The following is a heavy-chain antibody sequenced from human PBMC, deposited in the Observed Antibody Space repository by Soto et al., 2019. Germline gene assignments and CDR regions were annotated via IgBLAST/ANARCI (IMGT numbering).Heavy chain of an antibody. CDR2: ISSSSSTI. J-gene: IGHJ1*01. Sequence: GGSLRLSCAASGFTFSSYSMNWVRQAPGKGLEWVSYISSSSSTIYYADSLKGRCTISRDNAKNSLYLQMNSLRAEDTAVYYCARSLDYGDCFQHWGQGTLVTVSS. D-gene: IGHD4-17*01. V-gene: IGHV3-48*01. CDR1: GFTFSSYS. CDR3: ARSLDYGDCFQH.